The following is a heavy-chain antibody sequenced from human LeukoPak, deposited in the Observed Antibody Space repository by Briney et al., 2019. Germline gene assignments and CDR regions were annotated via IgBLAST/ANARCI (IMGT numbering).Heavy chain of an antibody. Sequence: GGSLSLSCAASGFTFSIYEMNGVRHAPGKGLEWVSYISSSGNTIYYAAPVTGRFTISRENAKNSLYLHLNSRRADDTAVFSGASSVGEVVRGVRRPRKGLVWGQGTLVTVSS. V-gene: IGHV3-48*03. J-gene: IGHJ4*02. D-gene: IGHD3-10*01. CDR3: ASSVGEVVRGVRRPRKGLV. CDR2: ISSSGNTI. CDR1: GFTFSIYE.